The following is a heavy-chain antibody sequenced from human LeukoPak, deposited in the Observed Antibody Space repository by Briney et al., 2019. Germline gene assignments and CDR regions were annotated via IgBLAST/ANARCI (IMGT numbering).Heavy chain of an antibody. J-gene: IGHJ3*02. CDR1: GFTFSSYA. CDR2: ISGSGGST. D-gene: IGHD5-12*01. CDR3: ARDFRLSGYDLPDAFDI. Sequence: GGLMRLSCAASGFTFSSYAMSWGRQAPGKGLEWVSAISGSGGSTYYADSVKSRFTISRDNSKNTLYLQMNSLRADDTAVYYCARDFRLSGYDLPDAFDIWVQGTLATVTS. V-gene: IGHV3-23*01.